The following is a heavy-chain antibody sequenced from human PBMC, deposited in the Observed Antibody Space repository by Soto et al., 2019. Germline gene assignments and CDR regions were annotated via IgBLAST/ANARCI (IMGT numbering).Heavy chain of an antibody. J-gene: IGHJ6*03. V-gene: IGHV6-1*01. CDR2: TYYRSKWYN. CDR3: ARDITMVRGVLDDYYYMDV. D-gene: IGHD3-10*01. CDR1: GDSVSSNSAA. Sequence: PSQTLSLTCAISGDSVSSNSAAWNWIRQSPSRGLEWLGRTYYRSKWYNDYAVSVKSRITINPDTSKNQFSLQLNSVTPEDTAVYYCARDITMVRGVLDDYYYMDVWGKGTPVTVSS.